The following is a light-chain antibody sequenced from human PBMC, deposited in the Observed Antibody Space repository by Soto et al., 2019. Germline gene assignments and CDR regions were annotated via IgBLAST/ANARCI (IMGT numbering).Light chain of an antibody. J-gene: IGKJ4*01. Sequence: IVLTQSPGTLSLSPGERATLSCRASQSVRSSFLAWYQQKPGQAPSLLIYGASTRATGIPARFSGSGSGTEFTLTINSLQSEDFAVYYCQQYSNWPLTFGGGTKVDIK. CDR2: GAS. V-gene: IGKV3-15*01. CDR3: QQYSNWPLT. CDR1: QSVRSSF.